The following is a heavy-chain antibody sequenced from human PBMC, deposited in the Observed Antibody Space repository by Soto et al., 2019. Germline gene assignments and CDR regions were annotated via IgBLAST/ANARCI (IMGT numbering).Heavy chain of an antibody. V-gene: IGHV1-8*01. CDR3: ARERTGTASMDV. CDR2: MNPNSRNT. J-gene: IGHJ6*02. D-gene: IGHD1-1*01. Sequence: QVQLVQSGAEVKKPGASVKVSCKASGYTFTSYDITWVRQATGQGLEWMGWMNPNSRNTGYAQKFQGRVTMTRNTSISTAYMELSSLRSGDTAVYYCARERTGTASMDVWGQGTTVTVSS. CDR1: GYTFTSYD.